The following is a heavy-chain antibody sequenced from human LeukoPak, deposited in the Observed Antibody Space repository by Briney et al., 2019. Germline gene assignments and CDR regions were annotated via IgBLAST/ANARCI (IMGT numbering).Heavy chain of an antibody. CDR3: AKGGYYYDSGVYSSPVRH. CDR2: IIGSGGST. CDR1: GFTFSSYA. D-gene: IGHD3-22*01. J-gene: IGHJ1*01. V-gene: IGHV3-23*01. Sequence: QPGGSLRLSCAASGFTFSSYAMSWVRQAPGKGLEWVSVIIGSGGSTYYADSVKGRFTISRDISKNTLYLQMNSLRAEDTAVYYCAKGGYYYDSGVYSSPVRHWGQGTLVTVSS.